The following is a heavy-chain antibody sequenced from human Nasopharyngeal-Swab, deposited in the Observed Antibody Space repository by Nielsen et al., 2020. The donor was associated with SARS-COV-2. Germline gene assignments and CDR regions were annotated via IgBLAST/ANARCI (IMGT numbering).Heavy chain of an antibody. CDR2: INHSGST. V-gene: IGHV4-34*01. D-gene: IGHD2-2*01. CDR3: ARGLSGIVPAPILGLGPYYYYYYMDV. J-gene: IGHJ6*03. Sequence: SETLSLTCAVYGGSFSAYYWGWIRQPPGKGPEWIAEINHSGSTNYNPSLKSRVTLSVDTSMNQVSLEVSSVTAADTAVYYCARGLSGIVPAPILGLGPYYYYYYMDVWGKGTTVTVSS. CDR1: GGSFSAYY.